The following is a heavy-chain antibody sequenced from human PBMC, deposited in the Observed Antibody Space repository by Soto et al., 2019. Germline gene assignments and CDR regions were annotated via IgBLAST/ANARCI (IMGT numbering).Heavy chain of an antibody. CDR2: IWYDGSNK. CDR1: GFTFSSYG. V-gene: IGHV3-33*01. D-gene: IGHD3-22*01. J-gene: IGHJ4*02. Sequence: QVQLVESGGGVVQPGRSLRLSCAASGFTFSSYGMHWVRQAPGKGLEWVAVIWYDGSNKYYADSVKGRFTISRDNSKNTLYLQMKSRRGEETAVYYCGRVTYYYDSSGYLLDYWGQGTLVTVSS. CDR3: GRVTYYYDSSGYLLDY.